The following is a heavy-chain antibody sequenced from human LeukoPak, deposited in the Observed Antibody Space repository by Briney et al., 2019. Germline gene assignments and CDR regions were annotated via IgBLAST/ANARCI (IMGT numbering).Heavy chain of an antibody. CDR2: IIPIFGTA. D-gene: IGHD2-21*02. CDR3: SRVFPFCGADCFSGVFDI. Sequence: SVKVSCKASGGTFSSYAISWVRQAPGQGLEWMGGIIPIFGTANYAQKFQGRVTITADESTSTAYMELSSLRSEDTAVYYCSRVFPFCGADCFSGVFDIWGQGTVVTVS. CDR1: GGTFSSYA. J-gene: IGHJ3*02. V-gene: IGHV1-69*13.